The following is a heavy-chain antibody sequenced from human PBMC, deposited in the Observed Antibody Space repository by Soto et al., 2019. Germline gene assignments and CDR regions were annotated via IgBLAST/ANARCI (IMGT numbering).Heavy chain of an antibody. V-gene: IGHV1-69*12. D-gene: IGHD3-22*01. CDR2: IIPIFGTA. Sequence: QVQLVQSGAEVKKPGSSVKVSCKASGGTFSSYAISWVRQAPGQGLEWMGGIIPIFGTANYAQKFQGRVTITADESTSTAYMELSSLRSEDTAVYYCAREDYDRSGSLGYGMDVWGQGTTVTVSS. CDR1: GGTFSSYA. J-gene: IGHJ6*02. CDR3: AREDYDRSGSLGYGMDV.